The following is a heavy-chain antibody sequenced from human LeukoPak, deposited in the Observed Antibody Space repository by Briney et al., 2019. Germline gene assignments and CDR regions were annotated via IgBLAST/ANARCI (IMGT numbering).Heavy chain of an antibody. CDR3: ARGNGGNSEYYYYGMDV. V-gene: IGHV1-46*01. CDR2: INPSGGST. D-gene: IGHD4-23*01. J-gene: IGHJ6*02. CDR1: GYTFTSYY. Sequence: ASVKVSCKASGYTFTSYYMHWVRQAPGQGLEWMGIINPSGGSTNYAQKFQGRVTITADESTSTAYMELSSLRSEDTAVYYCARGNGGNSEYYYYGMDVWGQGTTVTVSS.